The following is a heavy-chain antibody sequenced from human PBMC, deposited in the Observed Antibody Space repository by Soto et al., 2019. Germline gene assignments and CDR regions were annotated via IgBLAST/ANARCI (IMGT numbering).Heavy chain of an antibody. J-gene: IGHJ4*02. D-gene: IGHD6-13*01. CDR1: GFSFSSYS. CDR2: ISYDGNKK. CDR3: ARDYGSTWPIDY. V-gene: IGHV3-30-3*01. Sequence: QVQLVESGGGVVQPGRSLSVSCAASGFSFSSYSMHWVRQAPGKGLEWVALISYDGNKKYYADSVKGRFTISRDNSKNTLYLQMISLRTEDMAVYYCARDYGSTWPIDYWGQGTLVTVSS.